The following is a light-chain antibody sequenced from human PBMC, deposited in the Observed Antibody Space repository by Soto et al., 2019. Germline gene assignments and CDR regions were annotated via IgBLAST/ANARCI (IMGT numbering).Light chain of an antibody. V-gene: IGLV2-11*01. J-gene: IGLJ2*01. CDR3: CSYAGSFTFV. CDR2: DVN. CDR1: SSDVGGFHF. Sequence: QSALTQPRSVSGSPGQLVNICCTGTSSDVGGFHFVSWYQQHPGRAPKLIIFDVNARPSGVPDRFSGSKSGNTASLTISGLQADDEADYYCCSYAGSFTFVFGGGTKVTVL.